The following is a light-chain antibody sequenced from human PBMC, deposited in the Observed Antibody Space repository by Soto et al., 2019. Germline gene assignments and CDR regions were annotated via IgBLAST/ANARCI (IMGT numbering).Light chain of an antibody. J-gene: IGKJ3*01. Sequence: EIVLTQSPGTLSLSPGERATLSCRASQSVSSKSLAWYQQKPGQAPRVLIYGTSIRASGVPERFSGGGSGTDVTLTITRLEPEDFAVYYCQQYGSSLFTFGPGTKVDFK. CDR1: QSVSSKS. CDR2: GTS. V-gene: IGKV3-20*01. CDR3: QQYGSSLFT.